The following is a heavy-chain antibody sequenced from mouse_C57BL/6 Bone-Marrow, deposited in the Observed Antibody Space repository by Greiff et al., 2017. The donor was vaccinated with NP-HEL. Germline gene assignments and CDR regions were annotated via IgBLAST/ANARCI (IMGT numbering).Heavy chain of an antibody. J-gene: IGHJ4*01. D-gene: IGHD2-4*01. Sequence: EVQGVESGGGLVKPGGSLKLSCAASGFTFSSYAMSWVRQTPEKRLEWVATISDGGSYTYYPDNVKGRFTISRDNAKNNLYLQMSHLKSEDTAMYYCARVSIHYDYVAYAMDYWGQGTSVTVSS. V-gene: IGHV5-4*01. CDR1: GFTFSSYA. CDR2: ISDGGSYT. CDR3: ARVSIHYDYVAYAMDY.